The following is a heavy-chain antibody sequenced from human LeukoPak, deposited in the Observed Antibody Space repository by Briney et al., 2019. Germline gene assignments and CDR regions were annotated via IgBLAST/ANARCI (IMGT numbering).Heavy chain of an antibody. CDR1: GLTFSSYA. CDR2: ISGSGGST. CDR3: AKDGVGGVTAIGGYFDH. J-gene: IGHJ4*02. Sequence: GGSLRLSCAASGLTFSSYAMSWVRQAPGKGLEWVSAISGSGGSTYYADSVKGRFTISRDNSKNTLYLQMNSLRAEDTAVYYCAKDGVGGVTAIGGYFDHWGQGTLVTVSS. D-gene: IGHD2-21*02. V-gene: IGHV3-23*01.